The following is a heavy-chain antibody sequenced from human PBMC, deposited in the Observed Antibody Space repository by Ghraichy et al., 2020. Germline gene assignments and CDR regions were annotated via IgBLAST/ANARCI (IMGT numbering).Heavy chain of an antibody. CDR2: INHSGST. D-gene: IGHD3-10*01. V-gene: IGHV4-34*01. Sequence: SETLSLTCAVYGGSFSGYYWSWIRQPPGKGLEWIGEINHSGSTNYNPSLKSRVTISVDTSKNQFSLKLSSVTAADTAVYYCAGRGYYGSGRLLDYWGQGTLVTVSS. J-gene: IGHJ4*02. CDR1: GGSFSGYY. CDR3: AGRGYYGSGRLLDY.